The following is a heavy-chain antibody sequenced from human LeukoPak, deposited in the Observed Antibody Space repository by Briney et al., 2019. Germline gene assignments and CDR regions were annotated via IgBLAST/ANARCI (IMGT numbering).Heavy chain of an antibody. J-gene: IGHJ3*02. V-gene: IGHV4-61*02. CDR3: ARERSYSSGLDAFDI. Sequence: SETLSLTCTVSGGSISSGSYYWSWIRQPAGKGLEWIGRIYTSGSTNYNPSLKSRVTISVDTSKNQFSLKLSSVTAADTAVYYCARERSYSSGLDAFDIWGQGTMVTVSS. CDR2: IYTSGST. CDR1: GGSISSGSYY. D-gene: IGHD6-19*01.